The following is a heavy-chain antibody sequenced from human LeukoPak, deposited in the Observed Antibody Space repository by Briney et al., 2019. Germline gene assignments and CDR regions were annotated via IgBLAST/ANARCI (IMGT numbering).Heavy chain of an antibody. CDR1: GFTFSHIG. CDR3: ARVPTMTTSDY. Sequence: GGSLRLSCEASGFTFSHIGMAWVRQAPGKGLEWVSSIHPNGVNTHYADSVRGRFTISRDNSKNSLYLQMNSLRAEDTAVYYCARVPTMTTSDYWGQGTLVTVSS. V-gene: IGHV3-23*01. D-gene: IGHD5-24*01. J-gene: IGHJ4*02. CDR2: IHPNGVNT.